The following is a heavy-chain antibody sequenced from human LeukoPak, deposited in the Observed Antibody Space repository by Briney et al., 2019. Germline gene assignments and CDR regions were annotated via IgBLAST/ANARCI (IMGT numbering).Heavy chain of an antibody. CDR1: GFTFSSYG. CDR2: IRYDGSNK. D-gene: IGHD6-6*01. V-gene: IGHV3-30*02. J-gene: IGHJ4*02. CDR3: AKSGPNDEYSSSFFDY. Sequence: TGGSLRLSRAASGFTFSSYGMHWVRQAPGKGLEWVAFIRYDGSNKYYADSVKGRFTISRDNSKNTLYLQMNSLRAEDTAVYYCAKSGPNDEYSSSFFDYWGQGTLVTVSS.